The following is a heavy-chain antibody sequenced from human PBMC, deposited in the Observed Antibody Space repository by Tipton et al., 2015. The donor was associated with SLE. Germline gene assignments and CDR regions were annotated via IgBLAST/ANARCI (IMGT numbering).Heavy chain of an antibody. CDR3: ARETTGDTYYYYGMDV. CDR2: IYYSGST. Sequence: LRLSCTVSGGSISSYYWSWIRQPPGKGLEWIGYIYYSGSTNYNPSLKSRVTISVDTSKNQFSLNLSSVTAADTAVYYSARETTGDTYYYYGMDVWGQGTTVTVSS. D-gene: IGHD7-27*01. CDR1: GGSISSYY. J-gene: IGHJ6*02. V-gene: IGHV4-59*01.